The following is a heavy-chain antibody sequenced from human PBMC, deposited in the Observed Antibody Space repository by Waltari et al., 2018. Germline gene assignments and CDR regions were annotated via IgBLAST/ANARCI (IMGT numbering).Heavy chain of an antibody. V-gene: IGHV3-7*01. D-gene: IGHD3-3*01. CDR3: ARDWSGSGRGINY. CDR1: GFTVSTHW. Sequence: QLVESGGGLVQHGGSLRLSCAASGFTVSTHWMSWVRQAPGKGLEWVANSKTDGSEKYYVDSVRGRFTISRDNAKNSLSLQSSTLRDEDTGRYYCARDWSGSGRGINYWGQGTLVTVSS. CDR2: SKTDGSEK. J-gene: IGHJ4*02.